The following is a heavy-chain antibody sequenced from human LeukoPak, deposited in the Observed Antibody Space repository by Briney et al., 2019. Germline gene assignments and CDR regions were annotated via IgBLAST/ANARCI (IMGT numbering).Heavy chain of an antibody. CDR1: GFTFSRYW. Sequence: SGGSLRLSCAASGFTFSRYWMHWVRQAPGKGLVWISRINNDGSNTIYADSVKGRFTVSRDNAENTLYLQMNSLRAEDTAVYYCAREQYYYDSSGYYDTFDIWGQGTMVTVSS. V-gene: IGHV3-74*01. CDR3: AREQYYYDSSGYYDTFDI. J-gene: IGHJ3*02. CDR2: INNDGSNT. D-gene: IGHD3-22*01.